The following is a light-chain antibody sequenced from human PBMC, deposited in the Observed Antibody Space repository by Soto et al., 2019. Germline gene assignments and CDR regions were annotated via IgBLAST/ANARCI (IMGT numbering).Light chain of an antibody. CDR3: QQYNNWPPWT. Sequence: EIVMTQSPATLSVSPGERATLSCRASQSVSSNLAWYQQKPGQAPRLLIYGASTRATGIPARFSGSGSGKEFTLTISSLQSEDFAVYYCQQYNNWPPWTFGQGTKGDIK. CDR1: QSVSSN. V-gene: IGKV3-15*01. CDR2: GAS. J-gene: IGKJ1*01.